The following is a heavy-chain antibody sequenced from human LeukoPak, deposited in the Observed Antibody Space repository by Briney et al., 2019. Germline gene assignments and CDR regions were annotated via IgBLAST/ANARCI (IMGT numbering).Heavy chain of an antibody. J-gene: IGHJ6*03. V-gene: IGHV3-30-3*01. Sequence: GGSLRLSCAASAFTFNSYAMHWVRQAPGKGLEWVAIISFDGSNKYYADSVKGRFTISRDNSKNTLYLQMNSLRAEDTAVYYCAREVSIVVVPAAPPSYMDVWGKGTTVTVSS. CDR3: AREVSIVVVPAAPPSYMDV. D-gene: IGHD2-2*01. CDR2: ISFDGSNK. CDR1: AFTFNSYA.